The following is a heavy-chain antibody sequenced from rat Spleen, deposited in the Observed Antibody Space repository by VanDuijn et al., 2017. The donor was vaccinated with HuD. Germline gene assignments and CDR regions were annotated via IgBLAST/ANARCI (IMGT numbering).Heavy chain of an antibody. Sequence: EVQLQESGPGLVKPSQSLSLTCSVTGYSITSNYWGWIRKFPGNKMEWMGYISYSGSTSYSPSLKSRISITRDTSRNQFFLQVNSVTTEDTATYYCAKTTVAYYYIMDAWGQGASVTVSS. J-gene: IGHJ4*01. V-gene: IGHV3-1*01. CDR3: AKTTVAYYYIMDA. D-gene: IGHD1-3*01. CDR2: ISYSGST. CDR1: GYSITSNY.